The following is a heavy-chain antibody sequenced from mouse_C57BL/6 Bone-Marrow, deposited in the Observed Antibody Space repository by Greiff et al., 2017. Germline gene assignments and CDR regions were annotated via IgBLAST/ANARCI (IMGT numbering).Heavy chain of an antibody. V-gene: IGHV3-6*01. CDR2: ISYDGSN. J-gene: IGHJ4*01. CDR3: ARGYYDYPYYYAMDY. Sequence: ESGPGLVKPSQSLSLTCSVTGYSITSGYYWNWIRQFPGNKLEWMGYISYDGSNNYNPSLKNRISITRDTSKNQFFLKLNSVTTEDTATYYCARGYYDYPYYYAMDYWGQGTSVTVSS. CDR1: GYSITSGYY. D-gene: IGHD2-4*01.